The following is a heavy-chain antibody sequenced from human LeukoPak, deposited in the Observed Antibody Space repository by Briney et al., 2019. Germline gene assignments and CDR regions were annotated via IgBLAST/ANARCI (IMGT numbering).Heavy chain of an antibody. CDR1: GFTFTSYY. Sequence: GAPVKISCTASGFTFTSYYFHWVRQAPGQGLEWMGIFDPSSGATNYAQNFQGRISMTGDTSTSTVYLELSSLRSEDTAVYYCAREGRYFDHWGRVTIRSVSS. CDR2: FDPSSGAT. V-gene: IGHV1-46*01. D-gene: IGHD3-10*01. CDR3: AREGRYFDH. J-gene: IGHJ2*01.